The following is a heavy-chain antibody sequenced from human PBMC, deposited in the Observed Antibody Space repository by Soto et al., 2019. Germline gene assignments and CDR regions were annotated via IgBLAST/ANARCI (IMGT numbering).Heavy chain of an antibody. V-gene: IGHV3-21*01. D-gene: IGHD2-15*01. CDR2: ISSSSSYI. CDR1: GFTFSSYS. Sequence: GGSLRLSCAASGFTFSSYSMNWVRQAPGKGLEWVSSISSSSSYIYYADSVKGRFTISRDNAKNSLYLQMNSLRAEDTAVYYCARDYIGAWGYCSGGSCSKTHDYWGQGTLVTVSS. J-gene: IGHJ4*02. CDR3: ARDYIGAWGYCSGGSCSKTHDY.